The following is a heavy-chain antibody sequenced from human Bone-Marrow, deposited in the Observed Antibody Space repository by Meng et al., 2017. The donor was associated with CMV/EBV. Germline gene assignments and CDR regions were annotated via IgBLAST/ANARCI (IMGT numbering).Heavy chain of an antibody. Sequence: SETLSLTCTVSGGSIITTNYFWAWIRQPPGKGLEWIGSLFYDGATQYNPSLKSRVALSVATSKNQFSLRLNFVTAADTAIYYCARELRNWDFQPGGDYWGQGTLVTVSS. J-gene: IGHJ4*02. D-gene: IGHD1-7*01. CDR1: GGSIITTNYF. CDR3: ARELRNWDFQPGGDY. V-gene: IGHV4-39*07. CDR2: LFYDGAT.